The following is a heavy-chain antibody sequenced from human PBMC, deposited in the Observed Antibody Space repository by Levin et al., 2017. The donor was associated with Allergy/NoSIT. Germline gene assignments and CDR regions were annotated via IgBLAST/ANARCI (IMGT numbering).Heavy chain of an antibody. CDR2: IDHSGST. Sequence: SETLSLTCAVYGGSFSGYYWSWIRQPPGKGLEWIGAIDHSGSTNYNPSLKSRVTMSVDTSKNQFSLKVNSVTAADTGVYYCARRKSAIFGPKEFDPWGQGTLVTVSS. CDR1: GGSFSGYY. V-gene: IGHV4-34*01. D-gene: IGHD3-3*02. J-gene: IGHJ5*02. CDR3: ARRKSAIFGPKEFDP.